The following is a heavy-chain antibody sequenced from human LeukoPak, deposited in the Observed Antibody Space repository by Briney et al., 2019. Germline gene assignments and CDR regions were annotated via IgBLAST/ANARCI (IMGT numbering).Heavy chain of an antibody. CDR2: ISPYNGNT. J-gene: IGHJ5*02. V-gene: IGHV1-18*01. Sequence: ASVKVSCKASGYTFTSYGISWVRQAPGQGLEWMGWISPYNGNTNYAQKLQGRVTMTTDTSTSTAYMELRSLRSDDTAVYYCARSFADIYYYDSSGYYSNWFDPWGQGTLVTVSS. CDR3: ARSFADIYYYDSSGYYSNWFDP. CDR1: GYTFTSYG. D-gene: IGHD3-22*01.